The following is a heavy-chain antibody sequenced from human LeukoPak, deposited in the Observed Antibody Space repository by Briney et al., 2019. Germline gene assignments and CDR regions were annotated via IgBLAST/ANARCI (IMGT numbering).Heavy chain of an antibody. CDR2: ISGSGDTT. V-gene: IGHV3-23*01. D-gene: IGHD4-23*01. Sequence: GGSLRLSCAASGFTFSSYSMSWVRQAPGKGLEWVSLISGSGDTTNYADSVKGRFTISRDNSKNTLYLQMNSLGADDTAVYYCAKVPHYGDNSPYFDSWGQGTLVTVSS. CDR3: AKVPHYGDNSPYFDS. J-gene: IGHJ4*02. CDR1: GFTFSSYS.